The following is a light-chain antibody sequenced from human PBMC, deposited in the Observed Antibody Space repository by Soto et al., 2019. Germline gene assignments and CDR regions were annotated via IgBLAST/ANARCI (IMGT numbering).Light chain of an antibody. V-gene: IGKV3-11*01. CDR1: QSVSSY. CDR2: DAS. CDR3: HQRSNWQFT. Sequence: EIVLTQSPATLSLSPGERATLSCRASQSVSSYLAWYQQKPGQAPRLLIYDASNRATGIPARFSGSGSGTDFTLTISPLNPEDFAVYYCHQRSNWQFTFRPGTKVDIK. J-gene: IGKJ3*01.